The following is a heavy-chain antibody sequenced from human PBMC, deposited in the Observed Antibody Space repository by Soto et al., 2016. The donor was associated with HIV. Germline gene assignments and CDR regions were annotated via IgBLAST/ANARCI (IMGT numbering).Heavy chain of an antibody. Sequence: QVQLVQSGAEVKKPGASVKVSCKASGYTFTGYYMHWVRQAPGQGLKWMGWISAYNGNTNYAQKLQGRVTMTTDTSTTTAYMELRSLRSDDTAVYYCARERYSSGWLDAFDIWGQGTMVTVSS. V-gene: IGHV1-18*04. D-gene: IGHD6-19*01. CDR1: GYTFTGYY. CDR3: ARERYSSGWLDAFDI. J-gene: IGHJ3*02. CDR2: ISAYNGNT.